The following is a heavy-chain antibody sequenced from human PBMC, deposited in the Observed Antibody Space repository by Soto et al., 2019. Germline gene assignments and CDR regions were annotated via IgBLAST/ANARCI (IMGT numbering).Heavy chain of an antibody. V-gene: IGHV4-59*01. Sequence: QVQLQESGPGLVKPSETLSLTCSVYDGSINGYYWSWIRQPPGRGLEWIGYISYSGSTNYNPSLRSSVTISEVSSKNQFSLKMPSVTAADTALYYCARGLRLGGYEVWFDPWGQGTLVTVSS. CDR1: DGSINGYY. J-gene: IGHJ5*02. CDR3: ARGLRLGGYEVWFDP. D-gene: IGHD3-16*01. CDR2: ISYSGST.